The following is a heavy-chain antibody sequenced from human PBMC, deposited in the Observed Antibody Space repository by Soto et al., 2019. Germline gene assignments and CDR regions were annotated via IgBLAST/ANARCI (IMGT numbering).Heavy chain of an antibody. V-gene: IGHV3-73*01. CDR1: GFTFSGSA. CDR2: IRSKANSYAT. D-gene: IGHD3-22*01. J-gene: IGHJ4*02. CDR3: TRHLYYYDSSGPPG. Sequence: GGSLRLSCAASGFTFSGSAMRWVRQASGKGLEWAGRIRSKANSYATAYAASVKGRFTISRDDSKNTAYLQMNSLKTEDTAVYYCTRHLYYYDSSGPPGWGQGTLVTVS.